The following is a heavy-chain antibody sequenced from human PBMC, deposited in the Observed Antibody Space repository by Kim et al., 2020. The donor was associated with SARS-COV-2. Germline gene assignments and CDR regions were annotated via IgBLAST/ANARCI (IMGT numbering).Heavy chain of an antibody. CDR3: ASSLREESYSSGYYN. Sequence: SETLSLTCTVSGGSISSYYWSWIRQPPGKGLEWIGYIYYSGSTNYNPSLKSRVTISVDTSKNQFSLKLSSVTAADTAVYYCASSLREESYSSGYYNWGQGTLVTVSS. D-gene: IGHD3-22*01. J-gene: IGHJ4*02. V-gene: IGHV4-59*13. CDR1: GGSISSYY. CDR2: IYYSGST.